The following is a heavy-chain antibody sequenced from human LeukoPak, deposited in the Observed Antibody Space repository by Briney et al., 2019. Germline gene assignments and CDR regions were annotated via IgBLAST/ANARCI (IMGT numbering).Heavy chain of an antibody. D-gene: IGHD2-2*01. J-gene: IGHJ3*01. V-gene: IGHV3-23*01. CDR2: ISGSGGST. Sequence: GGSLRLSCAASGFTFSSYAMSWVRQAPGKGLEWVSAISGSGGSTYYADSVKGRFTISRDNSKNTLYLKMNSMRAEDTAVYYCARVSCSSTSCPRRDALDVWGQGTMVTVSS. CDR1: GFTFSSYA. CDR3: ARVSCSSTSCPRRDALDV.